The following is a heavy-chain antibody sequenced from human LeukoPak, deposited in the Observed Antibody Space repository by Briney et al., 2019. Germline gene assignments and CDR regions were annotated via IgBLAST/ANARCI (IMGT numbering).Heavy chain of an antibody. CDR1: GFTFSSYA. V-gene: IGHV3-23*01. Sequence: GGSLRLSCTASGFTFSSYAMSWVRQAPGKGLEWVSSISGSGNRTYYADSVKGRFTISRDNSKNTLFLQMNSLRAEDTAVYYCAKNLYCGGGSCYPTALGMDVWGQGTTVTVS. D-gene: IGHD2-15*01. J-gene: IGHJ6*02. CDR3: AKNLYCGGGSCYPTALGMDV. CDR2: ISGSGNRT.